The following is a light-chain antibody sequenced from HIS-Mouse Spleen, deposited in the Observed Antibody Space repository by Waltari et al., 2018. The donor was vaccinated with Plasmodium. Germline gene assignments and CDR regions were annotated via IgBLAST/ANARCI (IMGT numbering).Light chain of an antibody. V-gene: IGKV1-6*01. Sequence: AIQMTQSPSSLSASVGDRVTITCRASQGIRNDLGWYQQKPGKDPKLLIYAAYSLQSGVPSRFSGSGSGTDFTLTISSLQPEDFATYYCLQDYNYPYTFGQGTKLEIK. CDR3: LQDYNYPYT. CDR2: AAY. CDR1: QGIRND. J-gene: IGKJ2*01.